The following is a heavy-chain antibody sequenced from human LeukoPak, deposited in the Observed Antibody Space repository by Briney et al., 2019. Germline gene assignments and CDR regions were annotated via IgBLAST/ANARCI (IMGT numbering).Heavy chain of an antibody. J-gene: IGHJ4*02. Sequence: GGSLRLSCAASVFTFSTYAMRWVRQAPGKGLEWVSIISGSGETTYYADSVKGRFTISRDNSKNTLYLQMNSLGVEDTAVYYCAKEFYYDGSGYGPLFDYWGQGTLVTVSS. V-gene: IGHV3-23*01. D-gene: IGHD3-22*01. CDR1: VFTFSTYA. CDR2: ISGSGETT. CDR3: AKEFYYDGSGYGPLFDY.